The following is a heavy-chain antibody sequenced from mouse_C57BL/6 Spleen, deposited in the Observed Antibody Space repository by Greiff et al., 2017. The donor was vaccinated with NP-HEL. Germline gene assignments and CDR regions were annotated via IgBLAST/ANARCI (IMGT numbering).Heavy chain of an antibody. Sequence: EVKVEESGGGLVQPGGSMKLSCVASGFTFSNYWMNWVRQSPEKGLEWVAQIRLKSDNYATHYAESVKGRFTISRDDSKSSVYLQMNNLRAEDTGIYYCTGLYGSSYENAMDYWGQGTSVTVSS. D-gene: IGHD1-1*01. J-gene: IGHJ4*01. CDR3: TGLYGSSYENAMDY. CDR2: IRLKSDNYAT. V-gene: IGHV6-3*01. CDR1: GFTFSNYW.